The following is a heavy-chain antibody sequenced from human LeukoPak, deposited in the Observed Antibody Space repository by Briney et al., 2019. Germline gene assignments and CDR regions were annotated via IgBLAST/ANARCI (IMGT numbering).Heavy chain of an antibody. CDR3: ARPLRYNWNYSYFDY. J-gene: IGHJ4*02. Sequence: SSETLSLTCTVSGGSISDYSWSWIRQPPGKGLEWIGNIYYSGSANHNPSLKSRVTISRDTSKNQFSLKLTSVTAADTAVYYCARPLRYNWNYSYFDYWGQGTLVTVSS. CDR2: IYYSGSA. V-gene: IGHV4-59*12. CDR1: GGSISDYS. D-gene: IGHD1-7*01.